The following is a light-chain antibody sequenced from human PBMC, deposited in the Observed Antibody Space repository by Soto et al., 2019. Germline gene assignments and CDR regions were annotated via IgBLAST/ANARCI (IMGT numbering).Light chain of an antibody. J-gene: IGKJ4*01. CDR2: GAS. CDR1: QSVTNN. CDR3: QQYVNTPLT. Sequence: EIVLTQSPGTLSLSPGERATVSCRASQSVTNNLAWHQQKPGQPPRLLIYGASSRATGIPDRFSGSGSETXFTLTISRLEPEDFAVYYCQQYVNTPLTFGGGTRVEIK. V-gene: IGKV3-20*01.